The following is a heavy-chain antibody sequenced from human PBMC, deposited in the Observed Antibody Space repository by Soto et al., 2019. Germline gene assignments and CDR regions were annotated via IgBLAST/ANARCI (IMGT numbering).Heavy chain of an antibody. CDR1: GFTFSTSG. CDR2: ISHDGGAT. D-gene: IGHD6-13*01. V-gene: IGHV3-30*18. CDR3: AKDWGSSGWYNGFDP. Sequence: QVQLVESGGGVVQSGRSLRLSCAASGFTFSTSGMHWIRQAPGKGLEWVAMISHDGGATYYVDSVKGRFTISRDIDKNTLHLQMDSLRPEDTATYYCAKDWGSSGWYNGFDPWGQGTLVTVSS. J-gene: IGHJ5*02.